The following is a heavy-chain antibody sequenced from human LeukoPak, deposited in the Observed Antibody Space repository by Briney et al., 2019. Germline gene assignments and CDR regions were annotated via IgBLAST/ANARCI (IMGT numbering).Heavy chain of an antibody. Sequence: SVKVSCKASRFTFTSSAMQWVRQARGQRLEWIGWIVVGSGNTNYAQKFQERVTITRDMSTSTAYMELSSLRSEDTAVYYCAALQPLTTVTWYYFDYWGQGTLVTVSS. CDR3: AALQPLTTVTWYYFDY. CDR1: RFTFTSSA. V-gene: IGHV1-58*02. D-gene: IGHD4-11*01. J-gene: IGHJ4*02. CDR2: IVVGSGNT.